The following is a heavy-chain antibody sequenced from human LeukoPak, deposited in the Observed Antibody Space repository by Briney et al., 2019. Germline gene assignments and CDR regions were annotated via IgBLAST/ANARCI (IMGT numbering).Heavy chain of an antibody. D-gene: IGHD3-22*01. J-gene: IGHJ4*02. V-gene: IGHV3-53*01. CDR3: ARVKYYDSSGYLTPYFDY. CDR1: GFTVSSNY. CDR2: IYSGGST. Sequence: GGSLRLSCAASGFTVSSNYMSWVRQAPGKGLEGVSVIYSGGSTYYADSVKGRFTISRDNSKNTLYLQMNSLRAEDTAVYYCARVKYYDSSGYLTPYFDYWGQGTLVTVSS.